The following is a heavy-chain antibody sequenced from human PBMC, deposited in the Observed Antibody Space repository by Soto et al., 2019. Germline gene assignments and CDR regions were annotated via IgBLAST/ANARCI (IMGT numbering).Heavy chain of an antibody. CDR3: ATSYYDILTGSLFDY. Sequence: GASVKVSCKVSGYTLTDLSMHWVRQAPGKGLEWMGGIDPEYGETIYAQKFQGRVTMTEDTSTDTAYMELSSLRSEDTAVYYCATSYYDILTGSLFDYWGQGTLVTVSS. J-gene: IGHJ4*02. CDR2: IDPEYGET. D-gene: IGHD3-9*01. CDR1: GYTLTDLS. V-gene: IGHV1-24*01.